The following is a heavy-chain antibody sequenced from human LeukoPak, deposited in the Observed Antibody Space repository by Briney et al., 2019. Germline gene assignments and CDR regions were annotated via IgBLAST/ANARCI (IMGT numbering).Heavy chain of an antibody. D-gene: IGHD5-24*01. CDR2: INPNSGDP. J-gene: IGHJ4*02. Sequence: ASVKVSCKASGYIFTAYYLHWVRQAPGQGLEWMGWINPNSGDPNYAQNFQGRVTMSRDTSISTAYMELSSLRSDDKAVYCCVRGGDGDRRDFDYWGQGTLVTVSS. CDR3: VRGGDGDRRDFDY. CDR1: GYIFTAYY. V-gene: IGHV1-2*02.